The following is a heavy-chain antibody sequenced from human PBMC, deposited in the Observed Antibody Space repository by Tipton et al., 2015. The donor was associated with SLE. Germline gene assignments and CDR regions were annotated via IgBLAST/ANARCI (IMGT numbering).Heavy chain of an antibody. V-gene: IGHV3-30*18. Sequence: QVQLVQSGGGVVQPGRSLRLSCAASGFTFSSYGMHWVRQAPGKGLEWVAVIWYDGSNKYYADSVKGRFTISRDNSKNTLYLQMNSLRAEDTAVFYCAKDRTMVVDAFDIWGQGTMVTVSS. D-gene: IGHD4/OR15-4a*01. CDR1: GFTFSSYG. CDR3: AKDRTMVVDAFDI. CDR2: IWYDGSNK. J-gene: IGHJ3*02.